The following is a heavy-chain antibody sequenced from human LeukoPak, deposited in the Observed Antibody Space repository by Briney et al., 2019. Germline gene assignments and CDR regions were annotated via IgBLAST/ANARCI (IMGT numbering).Heavy chain of an antibody. CDR3: ARDFGYSRGEYYFDY. J-gene: IGHJ4*02. V-gene: IGHV1-18*01. D-gene: IGHD3-22*01. CDR2: INPNSGGT. Sequence: ASVKVSCKASGYTFTSYGISWVRQAPGQGLEWMGWINPNSGGTNYAQKLQGRVTMTTDTSTSTAYMELRSLRSDDTAVYYCARDFGYSRGEYYFDYWGQGTLVTVSS. CDR1: GYTFTSYG.